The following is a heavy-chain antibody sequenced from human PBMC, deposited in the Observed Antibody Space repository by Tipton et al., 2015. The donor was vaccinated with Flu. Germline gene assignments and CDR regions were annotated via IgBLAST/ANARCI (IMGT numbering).Heavy chain of an antibody. J-gene: IGHJ4*02. CDR1: GFSFSAYA. Sequence: SLRLSCAASGFSFSAYAMAWVRQAPGRGLEWVPSISDKGDITYYADSVKGRFTISRDNSKNTLFLRMDSLRDEDTAIFYCAKILPYQHPRTTMSGTLGRFDSWGQGIRVTVSS. CDR3: AKILPYQHPRTTMSGTLGRFDS. CDR2: ISDKGDIT. D-gene: IGHD7-27*01. V-gene: IGHV3-23*01.